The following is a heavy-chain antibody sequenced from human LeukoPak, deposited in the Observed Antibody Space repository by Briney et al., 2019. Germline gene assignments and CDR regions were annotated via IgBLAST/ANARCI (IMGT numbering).Heavy chain of an antibody. CDR3: AKDQNWIFDY. Sequence: GGSLRLSCAASGFTFDDYTMHWVRQAPGKGLEWVSLISWDGGSTYYADSVKGRFTISRDNSKNSLYLQMNSLRTEDTALYYCAKDQNWIFDYWGQGTLVTVSS. V-gene: IGHV3-43*01. CDR1: GFTFDDYT. J-gene: IGHJ4*02. CDR2: ISWDGGST. D-gene: IGHD1-1*01.